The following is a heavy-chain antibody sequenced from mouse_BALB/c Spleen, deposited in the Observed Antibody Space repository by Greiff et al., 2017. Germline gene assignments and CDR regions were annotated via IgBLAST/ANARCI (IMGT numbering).Heavy chain of an antibody. Sequence: EVKLQESGPELVKPGASVKIPCKASGYTFTDYNMDWVKQSHGKSLEWIGDINPNNGGTIYNQKFKGKATLTVDKSSSTAYMELRSLTSEDTAVYYCARSNYGSRDYFDYWGQGTTLTVSS. D-gene: IGHD1-1*01. J-gene: IGHJ2*01. CDR1: GYTFTDYN. CDR3: ARSNYGSRDYFDY. V-gene: IGHV1-18*01. CDR2: INPNNGGT.